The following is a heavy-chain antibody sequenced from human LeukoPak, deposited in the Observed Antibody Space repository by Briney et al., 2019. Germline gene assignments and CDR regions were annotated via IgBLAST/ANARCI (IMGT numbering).Heavy chain of an antibody. J-gene: IGHJ4*02. CDR2: ISYDGSNK. CDR3: AKDRTYYYDSSGYYNFDY. CDR1: GFTFSSYG. D-gene: IGHD3-22*01. Sequence: GGSLRLSCAASGFTFSSYGMHWVRQAPGKGLEWVAVISYDGSNKYYADSVKGRFTISRDNSKNTLYLQMNSLRAEDTAVYYCAKDRTYYYDSSGYYNFDYWGQGTLVTVSS. V-gene: IGHV3-30*18.